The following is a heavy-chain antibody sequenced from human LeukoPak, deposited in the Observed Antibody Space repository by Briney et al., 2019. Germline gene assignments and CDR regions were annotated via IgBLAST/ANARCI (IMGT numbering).Heavy chain of an antibody. Sequence: GGAMRLSCAASGFTFSSYAMNWVRQAPGKGLEWVSAINGRGDNTYYADSVKGRFTISRDNSKSTLFLQMNSLRAEDTAIYYCAKDRVSPGFNLFDPWGQGTLVTVSS. V-gene: IGHV3-23*01. CDR3: AKDRVSPGFNLFDP. CDR2: INGRGDNT. J-gene: IGHJ5*02. D-gene: IGHD2/OR15-2a*01. CDR1: GFTFSSYA.